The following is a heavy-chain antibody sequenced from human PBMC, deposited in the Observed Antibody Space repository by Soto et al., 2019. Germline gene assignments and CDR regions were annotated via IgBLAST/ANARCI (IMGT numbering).Heavy chain of an antibody. V-gene: IGHV1-2*04. CDR3: ARSYAGYYYYGMDV. J-gene: IGHJ6*02. D-gene: IGHD2-2*01. Sequence: ASVKVSCKASGHTFTGYYMHWVRQAPGQGLEWMGWINPNSGGTNYAQKGQGWVTMTRDTSISTAYMERSRLRSDDTAVYYCARSYAGYYYYGMDVWGQGTTVTVSS. CDR2: INPNSGGT. CDR1: GHTFTGYY.